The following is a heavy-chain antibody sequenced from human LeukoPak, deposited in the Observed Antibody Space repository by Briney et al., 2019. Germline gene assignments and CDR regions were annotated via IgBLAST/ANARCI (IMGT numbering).Heavy chain of an antibody. J-gene: IGHJ3*01. V-gene: IGHV3-74*01. Sequence: GGSLRLSCAASGFTFSSYWMHWVRQAPGKGLVWVSRINSDGSSTSYADSVKGRFTISRDNAKNTLYLQMNSLTAEDTAVYYCVRDSNPYCQGDCNYDAFDLWGQGAMVTVSP. CDR1: GFTFSSYW. CDR3: VRDSNPYCQGDCNYDAFDL. D-gene: IGHD2-21*02. CDR2: INSDGSST.